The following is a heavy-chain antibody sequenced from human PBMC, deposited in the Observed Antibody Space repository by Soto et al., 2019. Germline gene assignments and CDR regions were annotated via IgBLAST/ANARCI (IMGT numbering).Heavy chain of an antibody. J-gene: IGHJ4*02. Sequence: SETLSLTCTVSGGSISSGGYYWSWIRQHPGKGLEWIGYIYYSGSTYYNPSLKSRVTISVDTSKNQFSLKLSSMTAADTAVYYCARVNTMIVVVPYFDYWGQGTLVTVSS. D-gene: IGHD3-22*01. CDR1: GGSISSGGYY. CDR2: IYYSGST. CDR3: ARVNTMIVVVPYFDY. V-gene: IGHV4-31*03.